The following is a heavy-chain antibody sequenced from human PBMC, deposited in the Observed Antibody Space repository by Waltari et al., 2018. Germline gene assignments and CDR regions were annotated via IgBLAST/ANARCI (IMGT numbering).Heavy chain of an antibody. J-gene: IGHJ4*02. CDR1: GGSISSSSYY. V-gene: IGHV4-39*02. CDR3: ARDGYDSSGYFDY. D-gene: IGHD3-22*01. CDR2: IYYSGGT. Sequence: QLQLQESGPGLVKPSETLSLTCTVSGGSISSSSYYWGWIRQPPGKGREWIGSIYYSGGTYYNPSLKSRVTIAVDTSKNQFSLKLSSVTAADTAVYYCARDGYDSSGYFDYWGQGTLVTVSS.